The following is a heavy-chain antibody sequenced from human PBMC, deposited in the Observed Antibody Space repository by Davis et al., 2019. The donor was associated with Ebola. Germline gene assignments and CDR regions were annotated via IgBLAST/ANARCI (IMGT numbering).Heavy chain of an antibody. Sequence: SVKVSCKASAGTFSSYAISWVRQAPGQGLEWMGRIITILGIANYAQKFQGRVTITADKHTSTAYMELSSLRSEDTAVYYCARDLGAAAGTGGDYWGQGTLVTVSS. J-gene: IGHJ4*02. CDR2: IITILGIA. D-gene: IGHD6-13*01. CDR3: ARDLGAAAGTGGDY. CDR1: AGTFSSYA. V-gene: IGHV1-69*04.